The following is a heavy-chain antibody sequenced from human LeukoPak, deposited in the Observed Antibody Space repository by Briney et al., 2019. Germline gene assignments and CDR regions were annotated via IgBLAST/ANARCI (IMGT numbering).Heavy chain of an antibody. D-gene: IGHD2-21*02. CDR1: GGSISSSSYY. J-gene: IGHJ4*02. CDR2: IYYSGST. CDR3: ARRLAYCGGDCFRFDY. Sequence: PSETLSLTCTVSGGSISSSSYYWGWIRQPPGKGLEWIRSIYYSGSTYYNPSLKSRVTISVDTSKNQFSLKLSSVTAADTAVYYCARRLAYCGGDCFRFDYWGQGTLVTVSS. V-gene: IGHV4-39*01.